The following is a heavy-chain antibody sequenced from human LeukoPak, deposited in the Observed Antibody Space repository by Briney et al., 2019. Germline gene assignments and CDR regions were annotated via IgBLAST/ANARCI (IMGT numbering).Heavy chain of an antibody. CDR3: ASHYGSGHGYYYYGMDV. V-gene: IGHV3-7*03. J-gene: IGHJ6*04. CDR2: IKQDGTER. Sequence: PGGSLTLSCAASGFTFSSYWMTWVRQATGEGLEWVASIKQDGTERIYVDSVGGRFTISRDNAKNSLFLQMGGLRAEDTAVYYCASHYGSGHGYYYYGMDVWGKGTTVIVSP. D-gene: IGHD3-10*01. CDR1: GFTFSSYW.